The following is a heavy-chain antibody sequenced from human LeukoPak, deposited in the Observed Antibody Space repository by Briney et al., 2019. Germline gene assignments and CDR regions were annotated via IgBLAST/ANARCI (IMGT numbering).Heavy chain of an antibody. D-gene: IGHD1-26*01. CDR2: IQNSGST. J-gene: IGHJ4*02. CDR1: GGSISTYY. V-gene: IGHV4-59*01. CDR3: ARNGGSYSFDY. Sequence: PSETLSLTCTVSGGSISTYYWSWIRQPPGKGLEWTAYIQNSGSTNYNPSLKSRVTISVDTSKNQFSLKLSSATAADTAVYYCARNGGSYSFDYWGQGTLVTVSS.